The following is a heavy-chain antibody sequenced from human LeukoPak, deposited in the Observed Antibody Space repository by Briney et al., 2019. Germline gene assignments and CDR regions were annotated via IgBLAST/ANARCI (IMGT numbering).Heavy chain of an antibody. Sequence: VGGLRLSRAASGFTFSSYSMNWVRDALRKGLEWVSYISSSSSTIYYADSVKGRFTISRDNAKNSLYLQMNSLRAEDTAVYYWARSPLAVPPAYDHWFDPWGQGTLVTVSS. CDR1: GFTFSSYS. J-gene: IGHJ5*02. CDR3: ARSPLAVPPAYDHWFDP. D-gene: IGHD6-19*01. CDR2: ISSSSSTI. V-gene: IGHV3-48*04.